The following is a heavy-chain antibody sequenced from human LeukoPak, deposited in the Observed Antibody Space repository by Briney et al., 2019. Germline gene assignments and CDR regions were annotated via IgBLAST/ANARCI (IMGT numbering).Heavy chain of an antibody. CDR1: GFTFSSYW. V-gene: IGHV3-7*01. J-gene: IGHJ4*02. CDR2: INTDGTGK. Sequence: GGSLRLSCAASGFTFSSYWMSWVRQAPGKGLEWVANINTDGTGKYYVDSVRGRFTVSRDNTKNSLYLEMASLKAEDTAVYYCTRISLGQGLDSWGQGILVTVSS. CDR3: TRISLGQGLDS.